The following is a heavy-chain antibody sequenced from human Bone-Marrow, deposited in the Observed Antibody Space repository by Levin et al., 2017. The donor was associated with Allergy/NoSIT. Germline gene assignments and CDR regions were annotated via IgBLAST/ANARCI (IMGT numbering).Heavy chain of an antibody. CDR1: GGSVSSGSYY. V-gene: IGHV4-61*01. J-gene: IGHJ4*02. CDR3: AREVYCSGGCCYVDF. CDR2: IYYNGST. Sequence: SQTLSLTCTVSGGSVSSGSYYWSWIRQPPGKGLEWIGYIYYNGSTNYNPSLKSRVTISVDTSKNQFSLKLSSVTAADTAVYYCAREVYCSGGCCYVDFWGQGTLVTVSS. D-gene: IGHD2-15*01.